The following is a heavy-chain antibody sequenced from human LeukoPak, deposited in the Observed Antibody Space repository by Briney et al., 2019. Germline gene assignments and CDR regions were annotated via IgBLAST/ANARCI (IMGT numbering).Heavy chain of an antibody. CDR2: MSYSGDT. J-gene: IGHJ4*02. CDR3: ARDGRGGLFYYFDS. V-gene: IGHV4-59*01. CDR1: GDPMTPYY. Sequence: SETLSLTCTVSGDPMTPYYWSWIRQPPGKGLEWIGCMSYSGDTRYNPSLKSRVTISVDASNNQFSLRLTSMTAADTATYYCARDGRGGLFYYFDSWGPGTLVTVSS. D-gene: IGHD3-16*01.